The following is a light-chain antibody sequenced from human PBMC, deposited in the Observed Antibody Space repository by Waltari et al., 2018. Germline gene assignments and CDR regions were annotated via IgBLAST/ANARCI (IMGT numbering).Light chain of an antibody. CDR2: ANT. V-gene: IGLV1-40*01. CDR3: QSFDSSLTGSDVV. J-gene: IGLJ2*01. CDR1: SSNIGAGYD. Sequence: QSVLTQPPSVSGAPGQRVTISCTGSSSNIGAGYDVHWYQQLPGTAPKLLIYANTNRPSGVPDRVAGSKSDTSASLAISGLQAEDEADYYCQSFDSSLTGSDVVFGGGTKLTVL.